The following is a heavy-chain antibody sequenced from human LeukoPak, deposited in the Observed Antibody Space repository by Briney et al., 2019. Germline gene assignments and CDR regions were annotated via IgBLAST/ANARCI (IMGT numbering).Heavy chain of an antibody. D-gene: IGHD5-18*01. Sequence: SQTLSLTCTVSGGSISSAFYYWSWIRQPAGKGLEWIGHISVSGSTNYNPSLKSRVTISVDTSKNQFSLKLSSVTAADTAVYYCARARIQLWLRGSPWSNYYFDYWGQGTLVTVSS. CDR2: ISVSGST. V-gene: IGHV4-61*09. J-gene: IGHJ4*02. CDR3: ARARIQLWLRGSPWSNYYFDY. CDR1: GGSISSAFYY.